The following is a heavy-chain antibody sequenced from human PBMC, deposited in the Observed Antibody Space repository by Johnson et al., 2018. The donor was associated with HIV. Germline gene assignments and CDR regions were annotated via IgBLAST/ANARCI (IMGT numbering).Heavy chain of an antibody. CDR2: ISYDGSNK. D-gene: IGHD3-22*01. Sequence: MQLVESGGGVVQPGRFLRLSCAASGFPFSSYAMHWVRQAPAKGLEWVAVISYDGSNKYYADSVKGRFTISRDNSKNTLYLQMNSLRAEDTAVYYCAKDLSDSSGYHDAFDIWGQGTMVTVSS. CDR3: AKDLSDSSGYHDAFDI. J-gene: IGHJ3*02. CDR1: GFPFSSYA. V-gene: IGHV3-30-3*01.